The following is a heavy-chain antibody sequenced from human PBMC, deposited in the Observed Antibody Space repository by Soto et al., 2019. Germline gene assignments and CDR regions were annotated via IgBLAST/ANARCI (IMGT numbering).Heavy chain of an antibody. CDR3: TRAGGYYGDYPNFDY. D-gene: IGHD4-17*01. V-gene: IGHV4-59*01. CDR2: IYYTGST. CDR1: GSSISPYY. Sequence: ETLCLTGPVSGSSISPYYWSWIRQPPGKGLEWIGYIYYTGSTKYNPSLKSRVTISLGTSRNQLSLKLSSVTAADTAVYYCTRAGGYYGDYPNFDYWGPGTLVTVYS. J-gene: IGHJ4*02.